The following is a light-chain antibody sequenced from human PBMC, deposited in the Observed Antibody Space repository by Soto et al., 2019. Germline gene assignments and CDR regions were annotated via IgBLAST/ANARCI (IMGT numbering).Light chain of an antibody. Sequence: QSVLTQPPSASGSPGQSVAISCTGTSSDVGGYNYVSWYQQHPGKAPKLIIYGVTNRPSGVSNRFSGSKSGNTASLTISGLQAEDEADYYCSSYTTRSTYVVLGGGTQLTVL. CDR3: SSYTTRSTYVV. CDR1: SSDVGGYNY. V-gene: IGLV2-14*01. CDR2: GVT. J-gene: IGLJ2*01.